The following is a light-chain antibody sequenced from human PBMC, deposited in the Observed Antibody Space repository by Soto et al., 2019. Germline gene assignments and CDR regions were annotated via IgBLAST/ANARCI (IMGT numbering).Light chain of an antibody. J-gene: IGLJ2*01. Sequence: QSVLTQPASVSGSPGQSITISRTGTSSDVGSYNLVSWYQQHPGKAPKLMIYEGSKRPSGVSNRFSGSKSGNTASLTISGLQAEDEADYYCCSYAGSSIHVVFGGGTKVTVL. V-gene: IGLV2-23*01. CDR2: EGS. CDR3: CSYAGSSIHVV. CDR1: SSDVGSYNL.